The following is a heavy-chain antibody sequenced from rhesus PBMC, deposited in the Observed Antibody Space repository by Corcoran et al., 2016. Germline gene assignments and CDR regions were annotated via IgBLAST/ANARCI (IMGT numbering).Heavy chain of an antibody. Sequence: EVQLVESGGGLVQHGGSLRLSCAASGFTFSSYGMSWVRWGPGTGLEGVSSISIASSYISYADSVKVLFTISRDNAKNSLSLQMTSLRAEDTAVYYCTSMSGTTSYFEFWGQGALVTVSS. CDR2: ISIASSYI. J-gene: IGHJ1*01. D-gene: IGHD1-20*01. CDR1: GFTFSSYG. CDR3: TSMSGTTSYFEF. V-gene: IGHV3S16*01.